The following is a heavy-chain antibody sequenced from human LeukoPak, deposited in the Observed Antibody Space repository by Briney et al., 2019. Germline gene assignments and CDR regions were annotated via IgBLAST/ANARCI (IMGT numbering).Heavy chain of an antibody. CDR1: GYTFNGYY. Sequence: ASVKVSCKASGYTFNGYYMHWVRQAPGQGLEWMGWINPNSGGTNYAQKFQGWVTMTRDTSISTAYMELSRLRSDDTAVYYCARSGYSYGIRSGYYGMDVWGQGTTATVSS. D-gene: IGHD5-18*01. CDR3: ARSGYSYGIRSGYYGMDV. CDR2: INPNSGGT. V-gene: IGHV1-2*04. J-gene: IGHJ6*02.